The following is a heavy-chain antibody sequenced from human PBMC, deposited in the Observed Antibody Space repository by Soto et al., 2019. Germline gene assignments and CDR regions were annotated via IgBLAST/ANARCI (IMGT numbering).Heavy chain of an antibody. V-gene: IGHV4-4*07. J-gene: IGHJ6*01. Sequence: SETLSLTCTVSGGSISTYYWSWIRRPAGKGLEWIGRIDTSGNTNYNPSLKSRVTMSVDTSKKQFSLKLTSVTAADTAVYYCARYSSNWFQTEGMDVWGQGTTVTSPQ. CDR3: ARYSSNWFQTEGMDV. CDR2: IDTSGNT. D-gene: IGHD6-13*01. CDR1: GGSISTYY.